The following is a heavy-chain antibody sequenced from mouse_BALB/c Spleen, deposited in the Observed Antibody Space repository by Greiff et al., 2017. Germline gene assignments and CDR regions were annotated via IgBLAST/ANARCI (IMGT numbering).Heavy chain of an antibody. Sequence: EVKLVESGGGLVQPGGSLKLSCAASGFTFSSYGMSWVRQTPDKRLELVATINSNGGSTYYPDSVKGRFTISRDNAKNTLYLQMRSLKSEDTAMYYCARAGVAHYYAMDDWGEGTSVTVSS. D-gene: IGHD1-1*01. CDR2: INSNGGST. CDR1: GFTFSSYG. V-gene: IGHV5-6-3*01. J-gene: IGHJ4*01. CDR3: ARAGVAHYYAMDD.